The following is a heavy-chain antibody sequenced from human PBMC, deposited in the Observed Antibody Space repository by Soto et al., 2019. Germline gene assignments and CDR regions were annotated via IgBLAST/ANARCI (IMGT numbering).Heavy chain of an antibody. CDR1: GLTFSYAW. J-gene: IGHJ4*02. V-gene: IGHV3-15*07. CDR2: IKSKTNGGTT. CDR3: AKDRGYSGYKFDY. D-gene: IGHD5-12*01. Sequence: GGSLRLSCAASGLTFSYAWMTWVRQAPGKGLEWVGRIKSKTNGGTTDYAAPVKGRFTISRDDSKNTLYLELNSLKTEDTAVYYCAKDRGYSGYKFDYWGQGTLVTVSS.